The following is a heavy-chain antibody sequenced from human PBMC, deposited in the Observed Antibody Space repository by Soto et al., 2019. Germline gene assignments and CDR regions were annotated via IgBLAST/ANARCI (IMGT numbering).Heavy chain of an antibody. CDR3: ARYDYGAPGGFDY. CDR1: GYTFTGYY. D-gene: IGHD4-17*01. J-gene: IGHJ4*02. CDR2: TNPNSGGT. Sequence: ASVKVSCKASGYTFTGYYMHWVRQAPGQGLEWMGWTNPNSGGTNYAQKFQGRVTMTRDTSISTAYMELSRLRSDDTAVYYCARYDYGAPGGFDYWGQGTLVTVSS. V-gene: IGHV1-2*02.